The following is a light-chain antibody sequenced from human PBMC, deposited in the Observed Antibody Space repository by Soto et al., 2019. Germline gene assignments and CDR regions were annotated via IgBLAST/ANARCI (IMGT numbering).Light chain of an antibody. Sequence: EIVLTQSPGTLSLSPGERATLSCRTSQSLNSGYLAWYQQKPGQAPRLLIYAASSRATDIPDRFSGSGSGTDVILTISRLEPEDFAVYYCQQYGSSPYTFGQGTKLEIK. CDR1: QSLNSGY. CDR2: AAS. J-gene: IGKJ2*01. CDR3: QQYGSSPYT. V-gene: IGKV3-20*01.